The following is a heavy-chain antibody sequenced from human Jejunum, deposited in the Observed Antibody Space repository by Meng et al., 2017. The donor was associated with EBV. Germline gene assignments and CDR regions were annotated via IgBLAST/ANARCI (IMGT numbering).Heavy chain of an antibody. D-gene: IGHD5-24*01. CDR1: GYTFTNYH. CDR2: IDPKSGSA. CDR3: ARDRSNSDY. V-gene: IGHV1-46*01. J-gene: IGHJ4*02. Sequence: QVQLVQSGAEVKKPGASMKVSCKAFGYTFTNYHMHWVRQAPGQGFEWMGIIDPKSGSASYAQSFEDRVTLTRDTSTNTVYMELSSLRSEDTAVYYCARDRSNSDYWGQGTLVTVSS.